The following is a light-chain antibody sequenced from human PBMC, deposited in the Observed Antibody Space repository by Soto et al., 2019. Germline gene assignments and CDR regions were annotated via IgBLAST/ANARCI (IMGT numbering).Light chain of an antibody. V-gene: IGKV3-20*01. CDR3: QQYRTSPRT. CDR1: PSFDRSS. J-gene: IGKJ1*01. Sequence: IGLKTSPGPLSLFPGERATFSFKASPSFDRSSLAWYQQKFGQAPRLLIYGASNRAAGIPDRFSGSGSGTDFTLTISRLEPEDSAVYFCQQYRTSPRTFGQGTKVEI. CDR2: GAS.